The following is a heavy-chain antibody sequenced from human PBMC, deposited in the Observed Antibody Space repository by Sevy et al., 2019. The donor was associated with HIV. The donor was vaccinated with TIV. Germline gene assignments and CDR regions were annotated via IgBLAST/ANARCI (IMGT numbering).Heavy chain of an antibody. CDR1: GGTFTSYA. D-gene: IGHD6-13*01. Sequence: SVKVSCKASGGTFTSYAISWVRLAPGQGLEWMGGIIPVFGTANYAQKFQGRVTITADKSTSTAYMELSSLRSEDTALYYCARFGYSSSWSATHFDYWGQGTLVTVSS. V-gene: IGHV1-69*06. CDR3: ARFGYSSSWSATHFDY. CDR2: IIPVFGTA. J-gene: IGHJ4*02.